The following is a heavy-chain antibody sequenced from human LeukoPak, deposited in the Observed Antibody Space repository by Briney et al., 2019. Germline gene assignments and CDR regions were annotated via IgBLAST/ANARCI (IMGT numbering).Heavy chain of an antibody. CDR1: GFTFSTYW. CDR2: IRSDGSST. CDR3: ARGGSSRTCHGFF. J-gene: IGHJ4*02. V-gene: IGHV3-74*01. Sequence: GGSLRLSCAASGFTFSTYWMHWVRQAPGKGLVWVSSIRSDGSSTNYADSVKGRFTISRDNAKSTLHLQMNSLRAEDTAVYYCARGGSSRTCHGFFWGQGTLVTVSS. D-gene: IGHD2-2*01.